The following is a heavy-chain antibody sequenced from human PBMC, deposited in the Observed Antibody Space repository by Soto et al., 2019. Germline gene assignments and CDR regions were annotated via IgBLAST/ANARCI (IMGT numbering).Heavy chain of an antibody. V-gene: IGHV3-23*01. CDR2: ISGSGGST. CDR1: GFTFSSYA. J-gene: IGHJ2*01. D-gene: IGHD2-15*01. Sequence: EVQLLESGGGLVQPGGSLRLSCAASGFTFSSYAMSWVRQAPGKGLEWVSAISGSGGSTYYADSVKGRFTISRDNSKNTLYLQMNSLRAEDMAVYYCAKAKYEYCSGGSCYSGSWYFDLWGRGTLVTVSS. CDR3: AKAKYEYCSGGSCYSGSWYFDL.